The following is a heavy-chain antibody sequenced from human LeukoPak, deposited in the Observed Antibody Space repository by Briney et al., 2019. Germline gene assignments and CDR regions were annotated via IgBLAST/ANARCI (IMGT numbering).Heavy chain of an antibody. CDR3: ARGRRGRYYDISRYNYFDY. D-gene: IGHD3-22*01. Sequence: SETLSLTCTVSGGSISSHDWGWILQPPGKGLEWIGYIYDSGSTTYNPSLKSRVTILVDTSKDQVSLKLRSVTAADTAVYYCARGRRGRYYDISRYNYFDYWGQGTLVSVSS. CDR1: GGSISSHD. V-gene: IGHV4-59*11. CDR2: IYDSGST. J-gene: IGHJ4*02.